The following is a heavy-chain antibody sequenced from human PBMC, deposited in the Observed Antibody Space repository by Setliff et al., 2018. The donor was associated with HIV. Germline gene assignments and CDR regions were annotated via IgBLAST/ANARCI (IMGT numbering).Heavy chain of an antibody. CDR2: VTPDGSDK. D-gene: IGHD1-26*01. CDR1: GMSFSNAW. V-gene: IGHV3-7*01. J-gene: IGHJ4*02. Sequence: PGGSLRLSCAASGMSFSNAWMSWVRQVPGKGLEWVASVTPDGSDKYYANSMRGRFTISRDNGKNAVYLQMNSLTAEDTALYYCTKREAGAKPFDYWGRGTLVTVSS. CDR3: TKREAGAKPFDY.